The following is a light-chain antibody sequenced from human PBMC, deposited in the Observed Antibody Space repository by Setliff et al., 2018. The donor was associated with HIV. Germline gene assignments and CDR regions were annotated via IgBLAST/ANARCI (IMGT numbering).Light chain of an antibody. CDR2: NTN. CDR3: AAWDDSLTTFYV. CDR1: SSNIGANS. V-gene: IGLV1-47*02. J-gene: IGLJ1*01. Sequence: LTQPPSVSGTPGQRVTISCSGSSSNIGANSIFWYQQLPGTAPKLLIYNTNQRPSGVPDRFSGSKSGTSASLVISGLRSEDEADYYCAAWDDSLTTFYVFGTGTKVT.